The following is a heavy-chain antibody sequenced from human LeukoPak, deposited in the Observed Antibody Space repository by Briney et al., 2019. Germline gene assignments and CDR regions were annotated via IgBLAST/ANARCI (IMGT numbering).Heavy chain of an antibody. Sequence: GGSLTLSCAASGFTFSSYAMSWVRQAPRKGLEWVSAISGSGGSTYYADSVKGRFTISRDNSKNTLYLQMNSLRAEDTAVYYCAKGTRGHFDYWGQGTLVTVSS. D-gene: IGHD5-12*01. CDR1: GFTFSSYA. CDR2: ISGSGGST. J-gene: IGHJ4*02. V-gene: IGHV3-23*01. CDR3: AKGTRGHFDY.